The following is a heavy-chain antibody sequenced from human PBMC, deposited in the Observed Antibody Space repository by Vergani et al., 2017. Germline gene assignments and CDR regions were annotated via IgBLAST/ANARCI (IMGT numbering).Heavy chain of an antibody. CDR1: GASIRSSNYY. CDR2: IYYSGST. V-gene: IGHV4-39*01. D-gene: IGHD6-19*01. Sequence: QLQLQESGPGLVKPSATLSLTCSVSGASIRSSNYYWGWIRQPPGKGLEWNASIYYSGSTYYNPSLKSRVTISVDTSKNQFSLKLSFVTAADTAVYFCARHSTVEWLVKLGWIDPWGQGILVTVSS. CDR3: ARHSTVEWLVKLGWIDP. J-gene: IGHJ5*02.